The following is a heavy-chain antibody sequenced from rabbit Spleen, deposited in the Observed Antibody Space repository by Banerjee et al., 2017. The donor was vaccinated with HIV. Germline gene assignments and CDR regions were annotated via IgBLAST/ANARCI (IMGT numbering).Heavy chain of an antibody. J-gene: IGHJ6*01. CDR2: AYAGSSGST. D-gene: IGHD8-1*01. V-gene: IGHV1S40*01. CDR3: ARDAGTSFSTYGMDL. CDR1: GFSFNGFSFNGGYD. Sequence: QSLEESGGGLVKPGASLTLTCKASGFSFNGFSFNGGYDMCWVRQAPGKGLEWVACAYAGSSGSTYSATWAKGRFTISKTSSTTVTLQMTSLTAADTATYFCARDAGTSFSTYGMDLWDPGTLVTVS.